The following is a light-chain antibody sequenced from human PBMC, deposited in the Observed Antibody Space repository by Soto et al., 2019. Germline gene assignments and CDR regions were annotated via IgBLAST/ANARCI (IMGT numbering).Light chain of an antibody. CDR1: QSVSSN. V-gene: IGKV3-15*01. Sequence: EIVMTQSPATLSVSPGERATLSCRASQSVSSNLAWYQQKPGQAPRLLIYGASTRATGIPARLSGSGSGTEFTLTISSLQSEDFAVYYCQQYNNWPGTFGKGTKLEIK. J-gene: IGKJ2*01. CDR3: QQYNNWPGT. CDR2: GAS.